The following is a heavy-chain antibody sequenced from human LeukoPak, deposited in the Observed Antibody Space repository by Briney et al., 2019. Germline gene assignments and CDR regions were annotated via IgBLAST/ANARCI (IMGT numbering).Heavy chain of an antibody. CDR2: IYYTGNT. CDR1: GASISSSY. V-gene: IGHV4-59*08. Sequence: PSETLSLTCTVSGASISSSYWSWIRQPPGKGLEYIGFIYYTGNTNYNPSLKSRVTLSLDTSKNQFSLRLSSVTAADTAVYYRARLGKEVTYRAYYFNYWGQGTLVTVSS. D-gene: IGHD5-18*01. J-gene: IGHJ4*02. CDR3: ARLGKEVTYRAYYFNY.